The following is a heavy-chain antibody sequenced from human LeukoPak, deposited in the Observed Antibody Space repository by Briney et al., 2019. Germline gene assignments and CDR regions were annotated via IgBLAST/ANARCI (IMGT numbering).Heavy chain of an antibody. V-gene: IGHV3-30*04. CDR3: ARDGAGDHGPDAFDI. D-gene: IGHD7-27*01. J-gene: IGHJ3*02. CDR2: ISYDGSNK. CDR1: GFTFSSYA. Sequence: GRSLRLSCAASGFTFSSYAMRWVRQAPGKGLEWVAVISYDGSNKYYADSVKGRFTISRDNSKNTLYLQMNSLRAEDTAVYYCARDGAGDHGPDAFDIWGQGTMVTVSS.